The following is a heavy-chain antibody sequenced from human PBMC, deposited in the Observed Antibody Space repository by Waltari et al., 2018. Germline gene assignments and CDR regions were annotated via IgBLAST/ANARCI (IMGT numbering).Heavy chain of an antibody. J-gene: IGHJ4*02. CDR1: GTTFTAYF. D-gene: IGHD1-1*01. V-gene: IGHV1-2*02. CDR3: VRDVNDDPRGDY. CDR2: LDPKTGDR. Sequence: QVQLVQSGTEVTKPGASVEVACQAFGTTFTAYFLHWVRQAPGQGLEWMGWLDPKTGDRNSAPRFQGRVTMTRDTSINTAYLKVTSLKSDDTAVYYCVRDVNDDPRGDYWGQGTLVTVSS.